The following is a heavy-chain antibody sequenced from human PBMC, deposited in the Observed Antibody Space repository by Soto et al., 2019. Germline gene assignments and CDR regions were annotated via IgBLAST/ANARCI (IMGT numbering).Heavy chain of an antibody. Sequence: GGSLRLSCAASGFTFTRYSMNWVRQAPGKGLEWVSSISSTTNYIYYGDSMKGRFTISRDDAKNSLYLEMNSLRAEDTAVYYCARESEDLTSNFDYWGQGTLVTVSS. J-gene: IGHJ4*02. V-gene: IGHV3-21*06. CDR2: ISSTTNYI. CDR3: ARESEDLTSNFDY. CDR1: GFTFTRYS.